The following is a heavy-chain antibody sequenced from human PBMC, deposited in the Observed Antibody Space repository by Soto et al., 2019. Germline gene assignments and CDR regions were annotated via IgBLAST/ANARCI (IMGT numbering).Heavy chain of an antibody. CDR1: EVTFSSYG. J-gene: IGHJ4*02. D-gene: IGHD4-17*01. V-gene: IGHV3-30*18. Sequence: PGRPLRLSWAAAEVTFSSYGMHCVRQDTSKGLEWVAVISYDGSNKYYADSVKGRFTISRDNSKNTLYLQMNSLRAEDTAVYYCAKVPAGDYARWIFDYWGQGTLVTVSS. CDR2: ISYDGSNK. CDR3: AKVPAGDYARWIFDY.